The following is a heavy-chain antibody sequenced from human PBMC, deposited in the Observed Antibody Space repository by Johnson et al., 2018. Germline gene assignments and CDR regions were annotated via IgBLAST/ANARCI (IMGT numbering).Heavy chain of an antibody. D-gene: IGHD3/OR15-3a*01. V-gene: IGHV3-30*18. CDR3: AKWSGASPHYYMDV. Sequence: VQLVETGGGVVQPGRSLRLSCVASGYTFINYGMHWVRQAPGKGLEWVAATTSSDGSKKDYVDSGKGRFTISRDNSKNTVYLQMNSRRVEETAVYYCAKWSGASPHYYMDVWGKGTTVTVSS. CDR2: TSSDGSKK. J-gene: IGHJ6*03. CDR1: GYTFINYG.